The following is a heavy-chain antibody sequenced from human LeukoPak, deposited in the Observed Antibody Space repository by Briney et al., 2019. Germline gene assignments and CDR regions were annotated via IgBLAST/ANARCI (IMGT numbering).Heavy chain of an antibody. J-gene: IGHJ3*02. V-gene: IGHV1-18*01. Sequence: ASVKVSCKASGYTFTSYGISWVRQAPGQGLEWMGWISAYNGNTNYAQKLQGRVTMTTDTSTSTAYMELRSLRSDDTAVYYCARPSYYDFWSGYSAFDIWGRGTMVTVSS. D-gene: IGHD3-3*01. CDR2: ISAYNGNT. CDR1: GYTFTSYG. CDR3: ARPSYYDFWSGYSAFDI.